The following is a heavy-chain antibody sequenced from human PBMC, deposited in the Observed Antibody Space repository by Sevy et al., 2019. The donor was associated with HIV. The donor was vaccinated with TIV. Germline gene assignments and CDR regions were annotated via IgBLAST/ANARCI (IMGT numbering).Heavy chain of an antibody. J-gene: IGHJ4*02. V-gene: IGHV3-7*01. CDR3: ARARAYYYDNSGYSFDY. D-gene: IGHD3-22*01. CDR1: RFTLSSYW. Sequence: GGSLRLSCAASRFTLSSYWMSWVRQAPGKGLEWVANIKQDGSEKYYLDSVKGRFTISRDNAKNSLYLQMNSLRVEDTAAYYCARARAYYYDNSGYSFDYWGQGTLVTVSS. CDR2: IKQDGSEK.